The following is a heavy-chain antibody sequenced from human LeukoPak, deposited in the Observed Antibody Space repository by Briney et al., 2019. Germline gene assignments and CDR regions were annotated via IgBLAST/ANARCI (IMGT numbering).Heavy chain of an antibody. Sequence: GGSLGLSCAASGFTFSDHIMNWVRQPPGKRLEWVAYVSGSGSTVYYADSVKGRFTISRDNGKSSLYLQMNSLRVEDTALYYCVRQFASWGQGTLVTVSS. J-gene: IGHJ4*02. CDR3: VRQFAS. V-gene: IGHV3-48*01. CDR1: GFTFSDHI. CDR2: VSGSGSTV.